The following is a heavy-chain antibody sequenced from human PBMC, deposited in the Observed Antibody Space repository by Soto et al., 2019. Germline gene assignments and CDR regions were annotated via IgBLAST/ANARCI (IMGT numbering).Heavy chain of an antibody. J-gene: IGHJ4*02. CDR2: MNPNSGNT. CDR3: TLWRPYSSGDNCGDFDY. Sequence: QVQLVQSGAEVRKPGASVKVSCKASGYTFTSYDIHWVRQATGQGLEWMGWMNPNSGNTGYAQKFQGRVTMTRDTYLSTTYMELRSMGSEHTAVYYCTLWRPYSSGDNCGDFDYWAQGTLVTVSS. D-gene: IGHD2-15*01. V-gene: IGHV1-8*01. CDR1: GYTFTSYD.